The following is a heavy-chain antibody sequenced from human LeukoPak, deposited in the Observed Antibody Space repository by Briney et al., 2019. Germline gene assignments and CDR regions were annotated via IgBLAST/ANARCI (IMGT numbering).Heavy chain of an antibody. Sequence: SQTLSLTCTVSGGSISSGSYYRSWIRQPAGKGLEWIGRIYTSGSTNYNPSLKSRVTISVDTSKNQFSLKLSSVTAADTAVYYCARVKSITIFGVVMGDAFDIWGQGTMVTVSS. D-gene: IGHD3-3*01. CDR3: ARVKSITIFGVVMGDAFDI. CDR2: IYTSGST. V-gene: IGHV4-61*02. J-gene: IGHJ3*02. CDR1: GGSISSGSYY.